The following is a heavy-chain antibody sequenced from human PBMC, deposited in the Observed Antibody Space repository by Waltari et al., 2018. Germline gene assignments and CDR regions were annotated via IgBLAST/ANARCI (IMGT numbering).Heavy chain of an antibody. D-gene: IGHD3-22*01. CDR2: ISGSGGST. J-gene: IGHJ4*02. Sequence: EVQLLESGGGLVQPGGSLRLSCAASGFTFSSYAMSWVRQAPGKGLEWVSAISGSGGSTYYADSVKGRFTISRDNSKNTLYLQMISLRAEDTAVYYCAKPYYYDSSGYYPLDYWGQGTLVTVSS. CDR3: AKPYYYDSSGYYPLDY. V-gene: IGHV3-23*01. CDR1: GFTFSSYA.